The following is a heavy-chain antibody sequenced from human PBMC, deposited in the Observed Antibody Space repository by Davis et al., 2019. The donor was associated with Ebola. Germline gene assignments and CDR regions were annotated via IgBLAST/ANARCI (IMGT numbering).Heavy chain of an antibody. Sequence: TLSLTCTVSGDSISSHYWSWIRQPPGKALEWLARIDWDDDKYYSTSLKTRLTISKDTSKNQVVLTMTNMDPVDTATYYCARIGLLRGMDVWGQGTTVTVSS. CDR2: IDWDDDK. J-gene: IGHJ6*02. D-gene: IGHD1-26*01. V-gene: IGHV2-70*11. CDR3: ARIGLLRGMDV. CDR1: GDSISSHY.